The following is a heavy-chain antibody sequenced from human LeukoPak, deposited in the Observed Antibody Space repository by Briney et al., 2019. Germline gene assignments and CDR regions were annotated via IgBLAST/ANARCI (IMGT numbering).Heavy chain of an antibody. V-gene: IGHV4-59*01. CDR3: ARVGGTNYYYYGMDV. Sequence: PSETLSLTCTVSGGSISNYYWSWIRQPPGKGLEWIGYIYYSGSANYNPSLKSRVTISVDTSKNQFSLKLSSVTAADTAVYYCARVGGTNYYYYGMDVWGQGTTVTVSS. J-gene: IGHJ6*02. CDR2: IYYSGSA. D-gene: IGHD1-26*01. CDR1: GGSISNYY.